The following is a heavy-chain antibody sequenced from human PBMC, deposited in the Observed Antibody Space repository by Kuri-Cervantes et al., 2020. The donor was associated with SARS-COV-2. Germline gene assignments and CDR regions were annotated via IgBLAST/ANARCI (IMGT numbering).Heavy chain of an antibody. CDR1: GFTFSDYY. CDR2: ISSSGSTI. D-gene: IGHD6-19*01. J-gene: IGHJ4*02. V-gene: IGHV3-11*01. Sequence: LSLTCAASGFTFSDYYMSWIRQAPGKGLEWVSYISSSGSTIYYADSVKGRFTISRDNAKNSLYLQMNSLRAEDTAVYYCAKVGTSIAVSGRFDYWGQGTLVTVSS. CDR3: AKVGTSIAVSGRFDY.